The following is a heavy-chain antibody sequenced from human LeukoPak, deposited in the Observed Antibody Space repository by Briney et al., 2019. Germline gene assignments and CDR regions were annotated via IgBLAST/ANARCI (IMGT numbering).Heavy chain of an antibody. V-gene: IGHV3-7*01. CDR3: ARDAYCSSTSCYWWGYYFDY. Sequence: GGSLRLSCAASGFTFSSYWMSWVRQAPGKGLEWVANIKQDGSEKYYVDSVKGRFTISRDNAKNSLYLQMNSLRAEDTAVYYCARDAYCSSTSCYWWGYYFDYWGQGTLVTVSS. J-gene: IGHJ4*02. CDR2: IKQDGSEK. D-gene: IGHD2-2*01. CDR1: GFTFSSYW.